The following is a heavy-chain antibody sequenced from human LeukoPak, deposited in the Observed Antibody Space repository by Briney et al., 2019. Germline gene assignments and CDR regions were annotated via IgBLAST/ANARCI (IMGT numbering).Heavy chain of an antibody. CDR1: GFTFSSYG. V-gene: IGHV3-33*01. Sequence: GGSLRLSCAASGFTFSSYGMHWVRQAPGKGLEWVAVIWYDGSNKYYADSVKGRFTISRDNSKNTLYLQMNSLRGEDTAVYFCARGTGDRGFDYWGQGTLVTVSS. CDR3: ARGTGDRGFDY. J-gene: IGHJ4*02. CDR2: IWYDGSNK. D-gene: IGHD7-27*01.